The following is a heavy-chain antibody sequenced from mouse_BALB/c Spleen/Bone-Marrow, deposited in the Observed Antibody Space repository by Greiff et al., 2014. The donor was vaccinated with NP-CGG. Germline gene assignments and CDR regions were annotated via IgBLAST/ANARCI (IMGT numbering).Heavy chain of an antibody. V-gene: IGHV5-6-4*01. J-gene: IGHJ3*01. D-gene: IGHD2-1*01. CDR3: TRDRYYGNSFAY. CDR1: GFTFSSYT. CDR2: ISSGGSYT. Sequence: VQLKDSGGGLVKPGGSLKLSCAASGFTFSSYTMSWIRQTPEKRLEWVATISSGGSYTYYPDSVKGRFTISRDNAKNTLYLQMISLKSEDTAMYYCTRDRYYGNSFAYWGQGTLVTVSA.